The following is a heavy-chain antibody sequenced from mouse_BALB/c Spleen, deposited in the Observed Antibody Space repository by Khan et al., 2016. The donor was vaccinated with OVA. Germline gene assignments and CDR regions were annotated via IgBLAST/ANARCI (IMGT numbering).Heavy chain of an antibody. CDR1: GYTFTDYA. CDR3: ARGGKCAY. Sequence: QVQLKPFGAELVRPGVSVKISCKGSGYTFTDYAMHWVKQSHAKSLEWIGVISTYYGDVDYSQKFKGKATMTVDRSSSTAYMELARLTSEDSAIYYCARGGKCAYWGQGTLVTVSA. J-gene: IGHJ3*01. V-gene: IGHV1S137*01. D-gene: IGHD1-1*02. CDR2: ISTYYGDV.